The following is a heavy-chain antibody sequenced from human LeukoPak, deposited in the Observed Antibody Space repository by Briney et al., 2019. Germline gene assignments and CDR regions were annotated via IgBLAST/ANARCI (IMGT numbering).Heavy chain of an antibody. CDR3: ARHLDDSSGLEHYYYYGMDV. D-gene: IGHD3-22*01. Sequence: SETLSLTCTVSGGSISSYYWSWIRQPPGKGLEWIGYIYYGGSTNYNPSLKSRVTISVDTSKNQFSLKLSSVTAADTAVYYCARHLDDSSGLEHYYYYGMDVWGQGTTVTVSS. CDR1: GGSISSYY. J-gene: IGHJ6*02. CDR2: IYYGGST. V-gene: IGHV4-59*08.